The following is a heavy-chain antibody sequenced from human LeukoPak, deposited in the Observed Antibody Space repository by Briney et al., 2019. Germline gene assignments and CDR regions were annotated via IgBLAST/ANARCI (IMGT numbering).Heavy chain of an antibody. Sequence: GGSLRLSCAAFGFTFSSYAMSWVRQAPGKGLEWVSAISGSGGSTYYADSVKGRFTISRDNSKNTLYLQMNSLRAEDTAVYYCAKDTAQGSAFDIWGQGTMVTVSS. J-gene: IGHJ3*02. CDR3: AKDTAQGSAFDI. CDR1: GFTFSSYA. V-gene: IGHV3-23*01. D-gene: IGHD5-18*01. CDR2: ISGSGGST.